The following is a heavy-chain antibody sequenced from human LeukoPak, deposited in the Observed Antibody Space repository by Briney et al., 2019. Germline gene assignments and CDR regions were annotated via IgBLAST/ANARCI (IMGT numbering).Heavy chain of an antibody. CDR2: INPNSGGT. CDR3: ARVSVVPAGFDP. Sequence: GASVKVSCKASGYTFTGYYMHWVRQAPEQGLEWMGWINPNSGGTNYAQKFQGRVTMTRDTSINTAYMELSRLRSDDTAVYYCARVSVVPAGFDPWGQGTLVTVSS. CDR1: GYTFTGYY. V-gene: IGHV1-2*02. J-gene: IGHJ5*02. D-gene: IGHD2-2*01.